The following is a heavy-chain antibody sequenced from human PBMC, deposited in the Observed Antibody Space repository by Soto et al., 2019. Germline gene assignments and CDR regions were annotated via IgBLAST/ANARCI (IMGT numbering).Heavy chain of an antibody. CDR1: GFSFDDHA. Sequence: EVQLVESGGGLVQPGRSLRLSCAASGFSFDDHAMHWVRQAPGKGLEWVTGISWNSGTIGYAASVKGRFTISRDNAKNSLFLQMNSLRPEDTALYYCARDVWSRASGPPDSWGQGPLVTVSS. D-gene: IGHD3-10*01. V-gene: IGHV3-9*01. CDR3: ARDVWSRASGPPDS. J-gene: IGHJ4*02. CDR2: ISWNSGTI.